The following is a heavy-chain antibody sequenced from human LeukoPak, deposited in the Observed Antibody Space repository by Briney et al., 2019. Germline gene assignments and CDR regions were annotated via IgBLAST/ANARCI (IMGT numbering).Heavy chain of an antibody. J-gene: IGHJ3*02. Sequence: ASVKVSCKASGYTFTGYYMHWVRQAPGQGLEWMGWINPNSGGTNYAQKFQGRVTMTRDTSISTAYMELSRLRSDDTAVYYCAREIGEWSRDAFDIWGQGTMVTVSS. CDR2: INPNSGGT. V-gene: IGHV1-2*02. CDR1: GYTFTGYY. D-gene: IGHD3-10*01. CDR3: AREIGEWSRDAFDI.